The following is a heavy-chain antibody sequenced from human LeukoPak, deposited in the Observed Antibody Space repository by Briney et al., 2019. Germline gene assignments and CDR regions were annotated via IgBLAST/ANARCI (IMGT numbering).Heavy chain of an antibody. Sequence: GGSLRLSCAASGFTFDDYAMHWVRQAPGKGLEWVPGISWNSGSIGYADSVKGRFTISRDNAKNSLYLQMNSLRAEDTALYYCAKALNYDFWSGYGYFDYWGQGTLVTVSS. CDR1: GFTFDDYA. J-gene: IGHJ4*02. V-gene: IGHV3-9*01. CDR2: ISWNSGSI. D-gene: IGHD3-3*01. CDR3: AKALNYDFWSGYGYFDY.